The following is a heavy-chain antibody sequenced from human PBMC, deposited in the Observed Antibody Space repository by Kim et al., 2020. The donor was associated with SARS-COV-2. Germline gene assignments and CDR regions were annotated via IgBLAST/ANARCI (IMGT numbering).Heavy chain of an antibody. CDR3: ARGGRDGDLPRDYYGMDV. CDR1: GGSISSGGYY. V-gene: IGHV4-31*03. CDR2: IYYSGST. J-gene: IGHJ6*02. D-gene: IGHD4-17*01. Sequence: SETLSLTCTVSGGSISSGGYYWSWIRQHPGKGLEWIGYIYYSGSTYYNPSLKSRVTISVDTSKNQFSLKLSSVTAADTAVYYCARGGRDGDLPRDYYGMDVWGQGTTVTVSS.